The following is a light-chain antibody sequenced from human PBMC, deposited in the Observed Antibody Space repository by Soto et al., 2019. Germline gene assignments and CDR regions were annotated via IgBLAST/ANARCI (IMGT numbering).Light chain of an antibody. CDR1: QSVSSN. Sequence: DIVMTQSPATLSVSPGERATLSCRASQSVSSNLAWYQQKRGQAPRRLMYGASTRATGIPVRFSGSGSGTEFTLIISSMQSEDFAVYYCQQYHDWPRTFGQGTKVEIK. J-gene: IGKJ1*01. V-gene: IGKV3-15*01. CDR3: QQYHDWPRT. CDR2: GAS.